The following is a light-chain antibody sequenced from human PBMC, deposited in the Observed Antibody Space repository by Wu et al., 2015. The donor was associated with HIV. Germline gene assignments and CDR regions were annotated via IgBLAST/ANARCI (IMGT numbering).Light chain of an antibody. CDR2: GAS. CDR1: QSVSSNY. V-gene: IGKV3-20*01. Sequence: EIVLTQSPGTLSLSPGERATLSCRASQSVSSNYLAWYQKKPGQAPRLLIYGASSRATGIPDRFGGSGSGTDFTLTISRLEPEDFAVYYCQQYGSSPPTFGP. J-gene: IGKJ3*01. CDR3: QQYGSSPPT.